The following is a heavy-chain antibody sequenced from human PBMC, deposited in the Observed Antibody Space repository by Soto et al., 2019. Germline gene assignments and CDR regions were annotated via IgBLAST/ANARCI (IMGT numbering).Heavy chain of an antibody. Sequence: ASVKVSCNASGGTFSSYAISWVRPAPGQGLEWMGGIIPIFGTANYAQKFQGRVTITADESTSTAYMELSSLRSEDTAVYYCARDPEGYYGGNHSRIYYYYGMDVWGQGTTVTVSS. J-gene: IGHJ6*01. CDR1: GGTFSSYA. CDR2: IIPIFGTA. D-gene: IGHD4-17*01. V-gene: IGHV1-69*13. CDR3: ARDPEGYYGGNHSRIYYYYGMDV.